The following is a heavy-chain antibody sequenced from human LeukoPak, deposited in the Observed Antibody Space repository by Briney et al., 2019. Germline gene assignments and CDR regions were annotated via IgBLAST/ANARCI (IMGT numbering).Heavy chain of an antibody. D-gene: IGHD6-13*01. CDR3: ARPTVVAAALKY. V-gene: IGHV3-74*01. Sequence: PGGSLRLSCAASGFTFSSYWMHWVRQAPGKGLVWVSRINSDGSSTSYADSVKGRFTISRDNAKNTLYLQMNSLRAEDTAVYYCARPTVVAAALKYWGQGTLVTVFS. CDR2: INSDGSST. J-gene: IGHJ4*02. CDR1: GFTFSSYW.